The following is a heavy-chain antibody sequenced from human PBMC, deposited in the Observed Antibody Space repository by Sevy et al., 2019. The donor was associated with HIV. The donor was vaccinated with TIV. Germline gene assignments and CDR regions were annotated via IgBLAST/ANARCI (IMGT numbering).Heavy chain of an antibody. CDR3: AKRGGHDTSGYVSYYYYGMDV. J-gene: IGHJ6*02. V-gene: IGHV3-30*18. CDR1: GFSFRNFG. D-gene: IGHD3-22*01. Sequence: GGSLRLSCAASGFSFRNFGMHWVRQAPGKGLEWLALISFDGDTKYYGDSVKGRFTISRDNSKNTLYLQMNSLRVEDTAAYYCAKRGGHDTSGYVSYYYYGMDVWGQGTTVTVSS. CDR2: ISFDGDTK.